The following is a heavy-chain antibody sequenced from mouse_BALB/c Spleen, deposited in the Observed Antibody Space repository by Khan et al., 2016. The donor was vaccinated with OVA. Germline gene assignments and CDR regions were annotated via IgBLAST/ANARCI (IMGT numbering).Heavy chain of an antibody. J-gene: IGHJ2*01. V-gene: IGHV3-2*02. Sequence: EVQLQESGPGLVKPSQSLSLTCTATGYSITSGYGWNWIRQFPGNKLEWMGYISYSGSTNYNQTLKSRISITRDTSKNQFFLQLNSVTTEDTATYYYARTARVKYWGQGTTLTVSA. CDR2: ISYSGST. CDR3: ARTARVKY. D-gene: IGHD1-2*01. CDR1: GYSITSGYG.